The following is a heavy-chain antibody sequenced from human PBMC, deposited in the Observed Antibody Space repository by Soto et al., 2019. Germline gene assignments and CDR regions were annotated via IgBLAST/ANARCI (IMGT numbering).Heavy chain of an antibody. CDR2: IYYSGST. J-gene: IGHJ6*02. D-gene: IGHD5-18*01. CDR3: ARDYCLNVDTAMVDYYYYGMDV. V-gene: IGHV4-59*01. Sequence: SQTLSLTCTVSGGSISSYYWSWIRQPPGKGLEWIGYIYYSGSTNYNPSLKSRVTISVDTSKNQFSLKLSSVTAADTAVYYCARDYCLNVDTAMVDYYYYGMDVWGQGTTVTVSS. CDR1: GGSISSYY.